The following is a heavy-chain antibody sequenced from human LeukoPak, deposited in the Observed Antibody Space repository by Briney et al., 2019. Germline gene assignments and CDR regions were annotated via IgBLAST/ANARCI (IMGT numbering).Heavy chain of an antibody. CDR3: ARHYDFWSGYYRVTYYFDY. D-gene: IGHD3-3*01. Sequence: GGSLRLSCAASGFTFSSYSMNWVRQAPGKGLEWVSYISSSSSTIYYADSVKGRFTISRDNAKNSLYLQMNSLRAEDTAVYYCARHYDFWSGYYRVTYYFDYWGQGTLVTVSS. CDR1: GFTFSSYS. CDR2: ISSSSSTI. J-gene: IGHJ4*02. V-gene: IGHV3-48*01.